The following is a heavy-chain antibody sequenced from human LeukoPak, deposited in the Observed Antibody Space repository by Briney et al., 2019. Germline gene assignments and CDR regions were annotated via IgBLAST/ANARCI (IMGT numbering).Heavy chain of an antibody. CDR1: GGSISSYY. J-gene: IGHJ2*01. Sequence: SETLSLTCTVSGGSISSYYWSWIRQPAGKGLEWIGRIYTSGSTNYNPSLKSRVTMSVDTSKNQFSLKLSSVTAADTAVYYCARDPGASNYYDSSGYFWYFDLWGRGTLVTVSS. CDR3: ARDPGASNYYDSSGYFWYFDL. CDR2: IYTSGST. D-gene: IGHD3-22*01. V-gene: IGHV4-4*07.